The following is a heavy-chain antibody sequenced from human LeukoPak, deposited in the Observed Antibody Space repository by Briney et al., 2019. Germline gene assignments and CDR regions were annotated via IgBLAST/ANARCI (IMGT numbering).Heavy chain of an antibody. J-gene: IGHJ4*02. V-gene: IGHV3-48*04. CDR2: ISDTTSTI. CDR3: AKDAFGSSWYDY. D-gene: IGHD6-13*01. CDR1: GFTFSDYG. Sequence: GGSLRLSCAASGFTFSDYGMNWVRQAPGKGLEWVSYISDTTSTIYYADSVKGRFTISRDNTNNSLDLHMNSLRAEDTAVYYCAKDAFGSSWYDYWGQGTLVTISS.